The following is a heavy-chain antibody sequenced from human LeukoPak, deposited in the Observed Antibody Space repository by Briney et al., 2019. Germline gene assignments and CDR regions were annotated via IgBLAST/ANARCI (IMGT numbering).Heavy chain of an antibody. CDR2: ISYDGSNK. D-gene: IGHD3-10*01. V-gene: IGHV3-30*03. CDR1: GFTFSSYG. J-gene: IGHJ4*02. Sequence: GGSLRLSCAASGFTFSSYGMHWVRQAPGKGLEWVAVISYDGSNKYYADSVKGRFTISRDNSKNTLYLQMNSLRAEDTAVYYCARRYGSGDYFDYWGQGTLVTVSS. CDR3: ARRYGSGDYFDY.